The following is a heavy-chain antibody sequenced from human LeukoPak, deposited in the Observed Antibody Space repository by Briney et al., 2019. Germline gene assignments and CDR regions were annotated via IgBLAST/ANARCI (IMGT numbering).Heavy chain of an antibody. CDR2: IYPGDSDT. D-gene: IGHD3-22*01. Sequence: GESLKISCKGSGYSLTSYWIGWVRQMPGKGLEWMGIIYPGDSDTRYSPSFQGQVTISADKSISTAYLQWSSLKASDTAMYYCARRVSMNYYYYGMDVWGQGTTVTVSS. CDR1: GYSLTSYW. CDR3: ARRVSMNYYYYGMDV. V-gene: IGHV5-51*01. J-gene: IGHJ6*02.